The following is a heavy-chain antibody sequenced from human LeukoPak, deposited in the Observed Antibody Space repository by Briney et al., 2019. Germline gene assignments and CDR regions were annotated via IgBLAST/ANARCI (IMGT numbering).Heavy chain of an antibody. CDR3: AGYPYSTSSWSDP. J-gene: IGHJ5*02. Sequence: GGSLRLSRAASVFTISSAYMSGVGQAPGKGLEWDSVIYSGGGTYYAESVRGRFTISRDNSKNTLYLQLNSLRAEDTAVYYGAGYPYSTSSWSDPWGQGTPVTVSS. CDR1: VFTISSAY. CDR2: IYSGGGT. V-gene: IGHV3-66*01. D-gene: IGHD6-6*01.